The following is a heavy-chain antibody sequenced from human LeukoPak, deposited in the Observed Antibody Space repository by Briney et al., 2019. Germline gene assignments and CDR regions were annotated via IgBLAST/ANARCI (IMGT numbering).Heavy chain of an antibody. CDR2: INHSGST. D-gene: IGHD2-2*01. Sequence: SETLSLTCAVYGGSFSGYYWSWIRQPPGKGLEWIGGINHSGSTNYNPSLKSRVTISVDTSKNQFSLKLSSVTAADTAVYYCARDPAVVVVPAAIDYYYYGMDVWGQGTTVTVSS. V-gene: IGHV4-34*01. J-gene: IGHJ6*02. CDR3: ARDPAVVVVPAAIDYYYYGMDV. CDR1: GGSFSGYY.